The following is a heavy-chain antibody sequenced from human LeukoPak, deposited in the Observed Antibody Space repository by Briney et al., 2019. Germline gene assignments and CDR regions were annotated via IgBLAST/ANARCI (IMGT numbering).Heavy chain of an antibody. J-gene: IGHJ4*02. D-gene: IGHD2-21*02. Sequence: GGSLRLSCVASGFTVSSNYMTWVRQAPGKGLEGVSGFYSDDSTYYADSVKGSFTISRDNSKSTLYLQMNSLRADDTAVYYCVEPHSDYYSPHCDNWGQGTVLTVSS. CDR3: VEPHSDYYSPHCDN. V-gene: IGHV3-66*01. CDR1: GFTVSSNY. CDR2: FYSDDST.